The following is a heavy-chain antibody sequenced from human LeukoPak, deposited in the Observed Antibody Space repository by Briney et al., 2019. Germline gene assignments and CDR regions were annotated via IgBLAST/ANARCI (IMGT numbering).Heavy chain of an antibody. D-gene: IGHD4-17*01. CDR1: GFTFSSYA. CDR2: ISGSGGGI. CDR3: AKTLGDYVGYYYYGMDV. V-gene: IGHV3-23*01. Sequence: GGSLRLSCAASGFTFSSYAMSCVRQAPGKGLEWVSAISGSGGGIYYADSVKGRFTISRDNSKNTLYLQMNSLRAEDTAVYYCAKTLGDYVGYYYYGMDVWVQGTTVTVSS. J-gene: IGHJ6*02.